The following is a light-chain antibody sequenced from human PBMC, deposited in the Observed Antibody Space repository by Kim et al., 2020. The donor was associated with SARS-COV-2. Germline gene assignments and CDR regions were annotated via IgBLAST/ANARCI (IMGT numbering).Light chain of an antibody. J-gene: IGKJ2*01. V-gene: IGKV1-39*01. Sequence: DIQMTQSPSSLSASVGDRVTITCRASQSISSYLNWYQQKPGKAPKLLIYAASSLQSGVPSRFSGSGSGTDFTLTISSLQPEDFATYYCQQSYSTPYTFGRETMLEI. CDR2: AAS. CDR3: QQSYSTPYT. CDR1: QSISSY.